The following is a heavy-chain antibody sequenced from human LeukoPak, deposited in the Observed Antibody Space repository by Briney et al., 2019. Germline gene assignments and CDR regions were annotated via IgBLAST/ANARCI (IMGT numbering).Heavy chain of an antibody. CDR2: IYTSGST. D-gene: IGHD1-26*01. J-gene: IGHJ2*01. CDR3: ARDWGSGRYYDWYFDL. Sequence: SETLSLTCAVSGGSISSYYWSWIRQPAGKGLEWIGRIYTSGSTNYNPSLKSRVTMSVDTSKNQFSLKLSSVTAADTGVYYCARDWGSGRYYDWYFDLWGRGTLVTVSS. CDR1: GGSISSYY. V-gene: IGHV4-4*07.